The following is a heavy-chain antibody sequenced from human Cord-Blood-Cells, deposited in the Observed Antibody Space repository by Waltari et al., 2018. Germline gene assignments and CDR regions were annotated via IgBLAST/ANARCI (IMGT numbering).Heavy chain of an antibody. Sequence: QVQLQESGPGLVKPSETLSLTCTVSGGSIRSYSRSWIRQLPGKGLEWIGDIYYDGSTNYNPSLKSRVTISVDTSKNQFSLKLSSVTAADTAVYYCARHPRYSGSINWFDPWGQGTLVTVSS. CDR2: IYYDGST. V-gene: IGHV4-59*08. CDR1: GGSIRSYS. CDR3: ARHPRYSGSINWFDP. D-gene: IGHD1-26*01. J-gene: IGHJ5*02.